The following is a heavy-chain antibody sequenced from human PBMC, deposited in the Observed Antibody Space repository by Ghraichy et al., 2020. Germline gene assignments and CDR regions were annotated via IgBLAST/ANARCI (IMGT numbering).Heavy chain of an antibody. CDR3: ARDYYDSRSY. J-gene: IGHJ4*02. CDR1: GFTFSSYS. Sequence: GESLNISCAASGFTFSSYSMNWVRQAPGKGLEWVSYISSSSSTIYYADSVKGRFTISRDNARNSLYLQMNSLRDEDTAVYYCARDYYDSRSYWGQGTLVTVSS. CDR2: ISSSSSTI. V-gene: IGHV3-48*02. D-gene: IGHD3-22*01.